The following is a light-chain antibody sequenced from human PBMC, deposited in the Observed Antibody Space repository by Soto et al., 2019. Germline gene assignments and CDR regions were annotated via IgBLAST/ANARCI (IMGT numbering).Light chain of an antibody. CDR2: DVR. J-gene: IGLJ1*01. CDR1: SSDVGGYNY. CDR3: SSYTTISTYV. Sequence: ALTQPASVSGSPGQSITISCTGTSSDVGGYNYVSGYQQHPGKAPKLMIYDVRNRPSGVSNRFSGSKSVNTASLTISGFQAEDEADYYCSSYTTISTYVFGTGTKVTVL. V-gene: IGLV2-14*01.